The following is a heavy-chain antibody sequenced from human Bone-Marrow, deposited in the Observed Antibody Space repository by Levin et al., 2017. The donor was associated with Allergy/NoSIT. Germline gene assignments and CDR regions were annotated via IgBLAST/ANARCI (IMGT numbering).Heavy chain of an antibody. CDR2: ITSSSFTK. CDR3: AREIKVYNLHAFDS. J-gene: IGHJ3*02. Sequence: PGGSLRLSCAASGFTFDDYAMNWVRQAPGKGLEWISYITSSSFTKHYADSVKGRSTISRDNANNTLYLQMNGLRDDDTAVYYCAREIKVYNLHAFDSWGQGTTVTVSS. CDR1: GFTFDDYA. V-gene: IGHV3-48*02. D-gene: IGHD1-20*01.